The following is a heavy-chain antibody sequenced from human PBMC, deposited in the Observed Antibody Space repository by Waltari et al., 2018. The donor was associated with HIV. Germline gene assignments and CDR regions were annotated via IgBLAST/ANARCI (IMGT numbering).Heavy chain of an antibody. V-gene: IGHV3-33*01. CDR2: IWYDGSNK. Sequence: QVQLVESGGGVVKPGRSLRLSCAASGFTLSSYGMHWVSQAPGKWLEWVAVIWYDGSNKYYADSVKGRFTISRDNSKNTLYLQMNSLRAEDTAVYYCARELVRGVKGVDYWGQGTLVTVSS. D-gene: IGHD3-10*01. CDR1: GFTLSSYG. CDR3: ARELVRGVKGVDY. J-gene: IGHJ4*02.